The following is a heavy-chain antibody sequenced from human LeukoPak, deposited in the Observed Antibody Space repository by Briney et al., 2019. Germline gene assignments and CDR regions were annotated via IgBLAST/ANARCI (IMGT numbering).Heavy chain of an antibody. CDR3: ARVEVYDYVWGSYFIDY. V-gene: IGHV4-59*01. Sequence: SETLSLTCTVSGGSISSYYWSWIRQPPGKGLEWIGYIYYSGSTNYNPSLKSRVTISVDTSKNQFSLKLSSVTAADTAVYYCARVEVYDYVWGSYFIDYWGQGTLVTVSS. D-gene: IGHD3-16*01. J-gene: IGHJ4*02. CDR1: GGSISSYY. CDR2: IYYSGST.